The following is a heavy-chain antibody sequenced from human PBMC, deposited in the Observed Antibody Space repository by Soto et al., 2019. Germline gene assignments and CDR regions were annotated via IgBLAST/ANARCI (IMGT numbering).Heavy chain of an antibody. CDR3: AKEIYDSSGYGLDY. Sequence: EVQLVESGGGLVQPGRSLRLSCAASGFTFDDYAMHWVRQAPGKGLEWVSGISWNSGSIGYADSVKGRFTISRDNAKYSLYLQMNSLRAEDTALYYCAKEIYDSSGYGLDYWGQGTLVTVSS. J-gene: IGHJ4*02. V-gene: IGHV3-9*01. CDR1: GFTFDDYA. CDR2: ISWNSGSI. D-gene: IGHD3-22*01.